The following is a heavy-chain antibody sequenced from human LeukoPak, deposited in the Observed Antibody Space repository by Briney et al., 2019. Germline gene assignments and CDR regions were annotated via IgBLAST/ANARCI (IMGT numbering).Heavy chain of an antibody. CDR3: ARDERRYCSDSSCYPGDY. D-gene: IGHD2-2*01. CDR1: GFTFSSYA. Sequence: GESLRLSCAASGFTFSSYAMKWVRQAPGKGLEWVSAISRTSAYIYYSDSVKGRFTISRDNAKDSVYLQIDSLRAEDTAVYYCARDERRYCSDSSCYPGDYWGQGTLVTVSS. V-gene: IGHV3-21*01. J-gene: IGHJ4*02. CDR2: ISRTSAYI.